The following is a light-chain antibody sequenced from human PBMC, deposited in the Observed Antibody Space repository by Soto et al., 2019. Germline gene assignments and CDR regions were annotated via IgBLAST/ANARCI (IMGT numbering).Light chain of an antibody. Sequence: SNSPPALSVYTYYLATLSFRASQSIRSYLAWYQQKPGQAPRLLIYDAFNRATGIPARFSGSGSGTDFTLTISSLEPEDFTVYYCHQRSILMNSF. CDR3: HQRSILMNS. V-gene: IGKV3-11*01. CDR1: QSIRSY. CDR2: DAF. J-gene: IGKJ2*03.